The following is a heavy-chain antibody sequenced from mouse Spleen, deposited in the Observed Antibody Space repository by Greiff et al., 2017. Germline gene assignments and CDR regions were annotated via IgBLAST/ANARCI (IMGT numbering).Heavy chain of an antibody. CDR3: ARRGGRPYWCFDV. V-gene: IGHV1-50*01. CDR1: GYTFTSYW. CDR2: IDPSDSYT. Sequence: QVQLQQPGAELVKPGASVKLSCKASGYTFTSYWMQWVKQRPGQGLEWIGEIDPSDSYTNYNQKFKGKATLTVDTSSSTAYMQLSSLTSEDSAVYYCARRGGRPYWCFDVWGAGTTVTVSS. J-gene: IGHJ1*01.